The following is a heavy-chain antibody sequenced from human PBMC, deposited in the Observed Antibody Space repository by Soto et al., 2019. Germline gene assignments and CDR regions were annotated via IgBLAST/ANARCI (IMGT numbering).Heavy chain of an antibody. V-gene: IGHV3-74*01. Sequence: GGSLRLSCATSGFSFSTYWMHWVRQVPGKGLLWVSRISNDGRSTIYADSVKGRFSIYRDNAKNTSYLQMNSLSAEDTAVYYCARIPQTAACGRRCHYYAMYVWGQGTTVTVSS. CDR2: ISNDGRST. CDR1: GFSFSTYW. D-gene: IGHD6-13*01. CDR3: ARIPQTAACGRRCHYYAMYV. J-gene: IGHJ6*02.